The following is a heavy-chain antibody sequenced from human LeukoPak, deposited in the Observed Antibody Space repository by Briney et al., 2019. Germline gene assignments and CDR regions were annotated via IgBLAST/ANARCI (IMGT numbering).Heavy chain of an antibody. J-gene: IGHJ4*02. CDR3: ARAGTRELPERGCFDY. CDR1: DASISSGTYY. D-gene: IGHD1-26*01. V-gene: IGHV4-61*02. CDR2: FYISGST. Sequence: SETLSLTCTVSDASISSGTYYWSWIRQPAGKGLEWIGRFYISGSTNYNPSLESRVTISVDTSKNQIFLKVSSVTAADTAVYYCARAGTRELPERGCFDYWGQGTLVTVSS.